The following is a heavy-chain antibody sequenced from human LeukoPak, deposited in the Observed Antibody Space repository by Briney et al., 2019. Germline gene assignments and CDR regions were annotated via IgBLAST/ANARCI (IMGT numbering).Heavy chain of an antibody. Sequence: GGSLRLSCAASGFTFNSYSMNWVRQAPGKGLEWISYISSSSSTIYYADSVKGRFTISRDNAKNSLYLQMNSLRDEDTAVYYCARDRYGDYGMDVWGQGTTVTVSS. CDR2: ISSSSSTI. CDR3: ARDRYGDYGMDV. D-gene: IGHD4-17*01. CDR1: GFTFNSYS. J-gene: IGHJ6*02. V-gene: IGHV3-48*02.